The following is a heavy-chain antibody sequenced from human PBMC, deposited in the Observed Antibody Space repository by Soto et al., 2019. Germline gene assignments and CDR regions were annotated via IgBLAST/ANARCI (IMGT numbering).Heavy chain of an antibody. CDR3: AKAGRMAGTGVGNVDY. V-gene: IGHV3-9*01. D-gene: IGHD6-19*01. J-gene: IGHJ4*02. CDR1: GFTLDNYA. Sequence: EVQLVESGGGLVQPGRSLRLSCAASGFTLDNYAMHWVRQAPGKGLEWVSGIGWNSGSIGYADSVKGRFTIFRDNAKNSLYLQMNSLRAEDTALYYCAKAGRMAGTGVGNVDYWGQGTLVTVSS. CDR2: IGWNSGSI.